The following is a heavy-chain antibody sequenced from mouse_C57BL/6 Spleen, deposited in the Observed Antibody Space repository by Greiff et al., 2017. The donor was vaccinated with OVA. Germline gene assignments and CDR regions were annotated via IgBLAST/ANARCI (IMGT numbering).Heavy chain of an antibody. CDR2: IWGGGST. J-gene: IGHJ4*01. CDR1: GFSLTSYG. Sequence: VKLMESGPGLVAPSQSLSITCTVSGFSLTSYGVDWVRQPPGKGLEWLGVIWGGGSTNYNSALMSRLSISKDNSKSQVFLKMNSLQTDDTAMYYCAALYYGNYDDAMDYWGQGTSVTVSS. D-gene: IGHD2-1*01. V-gene: IGHV2-9*01. CDR3: AALYYGNYDDAMDY.